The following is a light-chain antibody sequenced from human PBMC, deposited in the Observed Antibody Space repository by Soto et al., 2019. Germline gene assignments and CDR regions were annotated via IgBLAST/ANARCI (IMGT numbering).Light chain of an antibody. CDR3: QQRSNWPPLT. V-gene: IGKV3-11*01. J-gene: IGKJ4*01. Sequence: EIVLTQSPATLSLSPGERATLSCRASQSVSSYLAWYQQKSGQAPRLLIYDASNRATRIPARFSGSGSGTDFTLTISSLEPEDFAVYYCQQRSNWPPLTFGGGTKVEIK. CDR2: DAS. CDR1: QSVSSY.